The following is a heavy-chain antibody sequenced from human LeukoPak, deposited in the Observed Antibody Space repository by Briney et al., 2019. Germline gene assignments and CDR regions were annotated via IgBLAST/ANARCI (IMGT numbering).Heavy chain of an antibody. Sequence: GGSLRLSCVASGFTFSRYEMNWVRQAPGKGLEWVSYISRSGDTIYFADSVKGRFTISRDNAKNSLYLQMSSLRAEDTAVYYCARDYASDYWGQGTLVTVSS. CDR1: GFTFSRYE. CDR2: ISRSGDTI. D-gene: IGHD3-10*01. V-gene: IGHV3-48*03. CDR3: ARDYASDY. J-gene: IGHJ4*02.